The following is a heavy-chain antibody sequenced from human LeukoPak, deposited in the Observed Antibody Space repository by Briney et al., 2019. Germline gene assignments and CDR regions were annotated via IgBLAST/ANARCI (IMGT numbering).Heavy chain of an antibody. CDR1: GGTFSSYA. CDR2: IIPIFGTA. D-gene: IGHD3-3*01. CDR3: ARDLSDFWSGFGF. Sequence: SVKVSCKASGGTFSSYAISWVRQAPGQGLEWMGRIIPIFGTANYAQKFQGRVTITTDESTSTAYMELSSLRSEGTAVYYCARDLSDFWSGFGFWGQGTLVTVSS. J-gene: IGHJ4*02. V-gene: IGHV1-69*05.